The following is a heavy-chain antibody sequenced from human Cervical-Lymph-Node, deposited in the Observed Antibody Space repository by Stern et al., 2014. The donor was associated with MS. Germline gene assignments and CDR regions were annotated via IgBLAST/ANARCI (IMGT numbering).Heavy chain of an antibody. Sequence: QVQLVQSGAEVKKPGSSVKVSCTASGGSFSSYAINWVRQAPGQGPEWMGGIIPIVCTANYAQKFQGRVTITADESTSTAYMELSSLRSEDTAVYYCARDRRHYDTSGGYYFDSWGQGTLVTVSS. CDR1: GGSFSSYA. D-gene: IGHD3-22*01. CDR3: ARDRRHYDTSGGYYFDS. J-gene: IGHJ4*02. V-gene: IGHV1-69*01. CDR2: IIPIVCTA.